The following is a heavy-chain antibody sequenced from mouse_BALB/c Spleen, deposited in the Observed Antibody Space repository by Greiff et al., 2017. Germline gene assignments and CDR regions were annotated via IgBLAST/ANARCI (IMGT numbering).Heavy chain of an antibody. CDR3: AREIDGYFAMDY. D-gene: IGHD2-3*01. Sequence: EVKLMESGGGLVQPGGSRKLSCAASGFTFSSFGMHWVRQAPEKGLEWVAYISSGSSTIYYADTVKGRFTISRDNPKNTLFLQMTSLRSEDTAMYYCAREIDGYFAMDYWGQGTSVTVSS. CDR2: ISSGSSTI. CDR1: GFTFSSFG. J-gene: IGHJ4*01. V-gene: IGHV5-17*02.